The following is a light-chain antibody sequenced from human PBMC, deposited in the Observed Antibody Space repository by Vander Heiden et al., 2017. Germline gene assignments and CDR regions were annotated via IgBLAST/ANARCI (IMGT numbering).Light chain of an antibody. CDR2: AAS. CDR3: LQDYNYPRT. CDR1: QGIRND. V-gene: IGKV1-6*01. J-gene: IGKJ1*01. Sequence: AIQMTHSPSSLAPSVGDRVTITCRASQGIRNDLGWYQQKPGKAPKLLIYAASSLQSGVPSRFSGSGSGTDFTLTISSLQPEDFATYYCLQDYNYPRTFGQGTKVEIK.